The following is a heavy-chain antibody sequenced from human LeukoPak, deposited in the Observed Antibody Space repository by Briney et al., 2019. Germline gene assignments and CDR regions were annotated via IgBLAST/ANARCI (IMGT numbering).Heavy chain of an antibody. D-gene: IGHD2/OR15-2a*01. CDR3: AKTFGWPFYFDY. V-gene: IGHV3-23*01. Sequence: QPGGSLRLPCAAPGFPFSSYGRAWSRQPPGKGRGWFSGISGGGATTYYAYTVKGRFTISRDNSKNTLHLDMSSLRAEDTAEYYCAKTFGWPFYFDYWGQGTLVTVSS. J-gene: IGHJ4*02. CDR1: GFPFSSYG. CDR2: ISGGGATT.